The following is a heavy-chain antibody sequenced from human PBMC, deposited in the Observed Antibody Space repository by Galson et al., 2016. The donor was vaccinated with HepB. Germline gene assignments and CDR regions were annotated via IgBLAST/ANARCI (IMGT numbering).Heavy chain of an antibody. J-gene: IGHJ3*01. D-gene: IGHD2-15*01. CDR3: ARDSGYCSGGSCYGDAFDF. Sequence: SLRLSCAASGFSFTNHWMTWVRQAPGKGLEWVANIRQDGNEKYHAEFVKGRFTISRDNAKNSLYLQMSGLRPEDTAVYYCARDSGYCSGGSCYGDAFDFWGQGSMVTVSS. CDR1: GFSFTNHW. CDR2: IRQDGNEK. V-gene: IGHV3-7*01.